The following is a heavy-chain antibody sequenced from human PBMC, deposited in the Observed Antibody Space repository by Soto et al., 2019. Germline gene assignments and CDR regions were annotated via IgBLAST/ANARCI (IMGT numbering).Heavy chain of an antibody. CDR2: INAYNGNT. D-gene: IGHD6-19*01. V-gene: IGHV1-18*01. CDR3: ARDPVAGTYFDY. Sequence: QVQLVQSGAEVKKPGASVKVSCKASGYTFTSYGISWVRQAPGQGLEWMGWINAYNGNTNYAQKLQGRVTMTTDTATSTAYMELRRLRSDATAVFYCARDPVAGTYFDYWGQGTLVTVSS. CDR1: GYTFTSYG. J-gene: IGHJ4*02.